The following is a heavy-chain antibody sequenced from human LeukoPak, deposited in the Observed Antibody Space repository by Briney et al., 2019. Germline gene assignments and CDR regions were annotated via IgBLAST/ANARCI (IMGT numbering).Heavy chain of an antibody. CDR2: INPNSGGT. CDR1: GYTFTGYY. D-gene: IGHD3-10*01. J-gene: IGHJ4*02. V-gene: IGHV1-2*02. CDR3: ARSYGSGSYYPYYFDY. Sequence: GASVKVSCKASGYTFTGYYMHWVRQAPGQGLEWMGWINPNSGGTNYAQKFQGRVTMTRDTSISTAYMELSRLRSDDTAEYYCARSYGSGSYYPYYFDYWGQGTLVTVSS.